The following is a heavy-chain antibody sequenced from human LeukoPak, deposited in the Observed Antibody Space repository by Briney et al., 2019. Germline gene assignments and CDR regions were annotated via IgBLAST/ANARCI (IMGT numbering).Heavy chain of an antibody. CDR2: IRSDVSTI. D-gene: IGHD3-22*01. J-gene: IGHJ4*02. V-gene: IGHV3-11*01. CDR3: AREGRGYYGDFDY. CDR1: GFTFSDYD. Sequence: GGSVTLSCSASGFTFSDYDMNWIRQAPGKGLEWVSYIRSDVSTIDEADSVKVRFFISRDNARNSLYLQMNSLRAEDTAVYYCAREGRGYYGDFDYWGQGTLVTVSS.